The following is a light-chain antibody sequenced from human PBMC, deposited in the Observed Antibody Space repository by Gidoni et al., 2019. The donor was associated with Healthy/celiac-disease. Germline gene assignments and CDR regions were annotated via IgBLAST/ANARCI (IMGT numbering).Light chain of an antibody. CDR2: DAS. J-gene: IGKJ3*01. V-gene: IGKV1-13*02. CDR3: QQFNSYRFT. Sequence: AIQLTQSPSSLSASVGDRVTITCRASQGISSALAWYQQKPGKAPKLLIYDASSLESGVPSRFSGSGSVTDFTLTISSLQPEDFATYYCQQFNSYRFTFXPXTKVDIK. CDR1: QGISSA.